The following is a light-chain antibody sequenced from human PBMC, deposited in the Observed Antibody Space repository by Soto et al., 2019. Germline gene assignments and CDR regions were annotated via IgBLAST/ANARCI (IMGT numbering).Light chain of an antibody. CDR3: QQYGVSQGP. CDR2: DAS. Sequence: EIVMKKSPATLSVSPGERVTLPCRASQSVGSNLAWYQQPPGQAPRVLIYDASTRATVIPPRFSGSGSGTDFTLTISRLEPEDCAVYYCQQYGVSQGPVGGGTHWRS. V-gene: IGKV3D-15*01. J-gene: IGKJ4*01. CDR1: QSVGSN.